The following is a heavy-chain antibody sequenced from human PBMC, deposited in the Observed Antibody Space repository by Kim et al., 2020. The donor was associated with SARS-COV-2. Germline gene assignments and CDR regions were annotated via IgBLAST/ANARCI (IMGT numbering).Heavy chain of an antibody. CDR3: ERDGTIFGVVITPNYYYYYGMDV. CDR2: ISAYNGNT. D-gene: IGHD3-3*01. Sequence: ASVKVSCKASGYTFTSYGISWVRQAPGQGLEWMGWISAYNGNTNYAQKLQGRVTMTTDTSTSTAYMELRSLRSDDTAVYYCERDGTIFGVVITPNYYYYYGMDVWGQGTTVTVSS. V-gene: IGHV1-18*04. CDR1: GYTFTSYG. J-gene: IGHJ6*02.